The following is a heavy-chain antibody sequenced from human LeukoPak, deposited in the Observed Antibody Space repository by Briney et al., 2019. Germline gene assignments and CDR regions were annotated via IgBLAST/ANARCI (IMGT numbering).Heavy chain of an antibody. V-gene: IGHV3-23*01. Sequence: AGGSLRLSCAASGFTVSSNYMSWVRQAPGKGLEWVSAISGSGGSTYYADSVKGRFTISRDNSKNTLYLQMNSLRAEDTAVYYCAKGRDYYGSGSYEFQHWGQGTLVTVSS. CDR2: ISGSGGST. CDR3: AKGRDYYGSGSYEFQH. D-gene: IGHD3-10*01. J-gene: IGHJ1*01. CDR1: GFTVSSNY.